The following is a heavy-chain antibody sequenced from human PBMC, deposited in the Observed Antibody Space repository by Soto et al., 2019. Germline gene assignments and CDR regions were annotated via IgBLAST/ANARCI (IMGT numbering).Heavy chain of an antibody. Sequence: LSLTCSVSSGSTSGYYWSWLRQPPGKGLEWIAYIYYTGNTNYNPSLKSRVTISVDTSNNQVSLKLSSVTAADTALYFCARHGSYNNGLYAFDVWGHGTMVTVSS. CDR1: SGSTSGYY. D-gene: IGHD2-8*01. CDR2: IYYTGNT. J-gene: IGHJ3*01. CDR3: ARHGSYNNGLYAFDV. V-gene: IGHV4-59*08.